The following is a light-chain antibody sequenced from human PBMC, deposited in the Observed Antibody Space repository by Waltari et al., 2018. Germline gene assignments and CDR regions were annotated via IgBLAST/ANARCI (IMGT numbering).Light chain of an antibody. CDR1: QSVSYN. CDR3: QQYENWPPLT. Sequence: EIVMTQSPATLSVSPGERATLSCRASQSVSYNLAWYQQKPGQAPRLRIYGASTRATGIPARFSGSGSGTEFTLTINSLQSEDLAIYYCQQYENWPPLTFGGGTKVEIK. J-gene: IGKJ4*01. V-gene: IGKV3-15*01. CDR2: GAS.